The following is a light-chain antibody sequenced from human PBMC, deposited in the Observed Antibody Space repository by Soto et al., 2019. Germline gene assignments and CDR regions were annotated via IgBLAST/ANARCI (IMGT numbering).Light chain of an antibody. CDR1: NSDIGTYNF. J-gene: IGLJ2*01. CDR3: SSYTSSSTLV. V-gene: IGLV2-14*01. CDR2: EVT. Sequence: QSALTQPASVSGSPGQSITISCTGTNSDIGTYNFVSWYQRPPGKAPKLLIYEVTNRPSGVSSRFSGSKSGSTASLTISGLQAEDEADYYCSSYTSSSTLVFGGGTKLTVL.